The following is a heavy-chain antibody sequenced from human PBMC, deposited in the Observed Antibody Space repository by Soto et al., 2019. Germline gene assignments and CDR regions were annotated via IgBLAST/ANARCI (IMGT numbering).Heavy chain of an antibody. CDR3: ARDAVAGYRYYVDY. CDR1: GFTFSSYG. D-gene: IGHD6-19*01. CDR2: IWYDGSNK. J-gene: IGHJ4*02. V-gene: IGHV3-33*01. Sequence: QVQLVESGGGVVQPGRSLRLSCAASGFTFSSYGMHWVRQAPGKGLEWVAVIWYDGSNKYYADSVKGRFTISRDNSKNTLYLQMNSLRAEDTAVYYCARDAVAGYRYYVDYWGQGTLVTVSS.